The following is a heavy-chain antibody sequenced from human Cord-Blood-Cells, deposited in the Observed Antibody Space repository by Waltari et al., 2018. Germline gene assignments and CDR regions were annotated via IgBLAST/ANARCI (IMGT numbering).Heavy chain of an antibody. V-gene: IGHV1-69*09. D-gene: IGHD3-3*01. CDR2: IIPSLGIA. Sequence: QVQLVQSGAEVKKPGSSVKVSCKASGGTFSSYAITWVRQAPGQGLEWMGRIIPSLGIANYAQKFQGRVTITADKSTSTAYMERSSLRSEDTAVYYCAREGSSDFWSGYYDYWGQGTLVTVSS. J-gene: IGHJ4*02. CDR3: AREGSSDFWSGYYDY. CDR1: GGTFSSYA.